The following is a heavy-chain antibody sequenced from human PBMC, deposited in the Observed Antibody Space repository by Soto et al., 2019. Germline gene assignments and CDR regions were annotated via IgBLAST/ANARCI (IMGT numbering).Heavy chain of an antibody. Sequence: GGSLRLSCAASGFTFSSYAMSWVRQAPGKGLEWVSSISSSGGRTYYGDSVKGRFTISRDNSKNTLHLQMKSLRAEDTAVYYCARDLGGPDYWGRGTSVTVSS. CDR2: ISSSGGRT. D-gene: IGHD3-16*01. J-gene: IGHJ4*02. CDR1: GFTFSSYA. CDR3: ARDLGGPDY. V-gene: IGHV3-23*01.